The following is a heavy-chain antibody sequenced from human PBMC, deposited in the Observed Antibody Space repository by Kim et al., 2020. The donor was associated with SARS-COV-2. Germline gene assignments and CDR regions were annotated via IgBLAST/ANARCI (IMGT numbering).Heavy chain of an antibody. J-gene: IGHJ4*02. V-gene: IGHV3-30*18. CDR2: ISYDGSNK. CDR1: GFTFSSYG. D-gene: IGHD6-19*01. CDR3: AKAEGIAVAIGGYFDY. Sequence: GGSLRLSCAASGFTFSSYGMHWVRQAPGKGLEWVAVISYDGSNKYYADSVKGRFTISRDNSKNTLYLQMNSLRAEDTAVYYCAKAEGIAVAIGGYFDYWGQGTLVTVSS.